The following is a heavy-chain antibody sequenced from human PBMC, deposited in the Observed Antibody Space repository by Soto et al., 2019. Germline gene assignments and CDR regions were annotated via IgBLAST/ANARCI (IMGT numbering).Heavy chain of an antibody. D-gene: IGHD6-6*01. CDR3: ARDLGYSSSQPEDWFDP. Sequence: GASVKVSCKASGGTFSSYAISWVRQAPGQGLEWMGGIIPIFGTANYAQKFQGRVTITADESTSTAYMELSSLRSEDTAVYYCARDLGYSSSQPEDWFDPWGQGTLVTVSS. CDR1: GGTFSSYA. V-gene: IGHV1-69*13. J-gene: IGHJ5*02. CDR2: IIPIFGTA.